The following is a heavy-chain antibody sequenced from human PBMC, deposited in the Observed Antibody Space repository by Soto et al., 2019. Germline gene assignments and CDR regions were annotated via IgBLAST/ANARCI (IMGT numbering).Heavy chain of an antibody. CDR1: GYTFSNFA. CDR2: ISAYNGNT. V-gene: IGHV1-18*01. CDR3: ARDVAGAGVYFDY. J-gene: IGHJ4*02. D-gene: IGHD1-1*01. Sequence: ASVKVSCKASGYTFSNFAMHWVRQAPGQGLEWMGWISAYNGNTNYAQKLQGRVTMTKDTSTSTAYIELRSLRSDDTAVYYCARDVAGAGVYFDYWGQGTLVTVSS.